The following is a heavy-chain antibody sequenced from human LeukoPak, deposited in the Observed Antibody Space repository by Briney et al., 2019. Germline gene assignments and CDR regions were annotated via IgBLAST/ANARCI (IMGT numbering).Heavy chain of an antibody. CDR1: GYTFTSYV. CDR2: MNPNSGNT. Sequence: ASVKVSCKESGYTFTSYVIYGVRQTTGQGLEWVGWMNPNSGNTGYAQNFQGRVTITRNTSISTAYMELSSLRSEDTAVYYCARGPQWLGFYYFDYWGQGTLVTVSS. D-gene: IGHD6-19*01. V-gene: IGHV1-8*03. CDR3: ARGPQWLGFYYFDY. J-gene: IGHJ4*02.